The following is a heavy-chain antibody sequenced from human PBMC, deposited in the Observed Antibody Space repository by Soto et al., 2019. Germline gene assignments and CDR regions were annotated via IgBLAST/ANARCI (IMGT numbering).Heavy chain of an antibody. Sequence: ASVKVSCKASGYTFTGYYMHWVRQAPGQGLEWMGWINPNSGGTNYAQKFQARVTMTRGTSLSTAYMELSSLRSDDTAVYYCASMDYDFWNGYPLVDDWGQGTLVTAYS. CDR2: INPNSGGT. CDR1: GYTFTGYY. J-gene: IGHJ4*02. CDR3: ASMDYDFWNGYPLVDD. D-gene: IGHD3-3*01. V-gene: IGHV1-2*02.